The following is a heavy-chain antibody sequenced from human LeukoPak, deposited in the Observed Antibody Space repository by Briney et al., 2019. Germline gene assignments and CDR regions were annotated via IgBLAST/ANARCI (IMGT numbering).Heavy chain of an antibody. CDR3: ARLTGAQYFFDY. J-gene: IGHJ4*02. Sequence: GESLKISCKGSGYSFSTYWIGWVRQMPGKGLEWMGIIYPSDSDTRYSPSFQGQVTISANKSISTAYLQWSSLKASDTAMYYCARLTGAQYFFDYWGQGTLVTVSS. CDR1: GYSFSTYW. D-gene: IGHD2-8*02. CDR2: IYPSDSDT. V-gene: IGHV5-51*01.